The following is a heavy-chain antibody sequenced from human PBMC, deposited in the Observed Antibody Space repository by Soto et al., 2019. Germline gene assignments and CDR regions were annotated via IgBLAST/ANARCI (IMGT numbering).Heavy chain of an antibody. D-gene: IGHD5-12*01. CDR3: AKGILATPGTLSYLYGMDV. CDR1: VFTFSNYA. CDR2: ISDSGVSA. J-gene: IGHJ6*02. Sequence: VGSLRLSCVSSVFTFSNYAMSCVRHSPGKWLEWVSVISDSGVSAYYADSVKGRFTVSRDSSKITLFLQMNSLRVEDTAVYYCAKGILATPGTLSYLYGMDVWGEGT. V-gene: IGHV3-23*01.